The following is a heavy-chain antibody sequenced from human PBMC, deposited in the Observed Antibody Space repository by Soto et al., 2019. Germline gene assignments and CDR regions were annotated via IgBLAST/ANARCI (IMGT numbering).Heavy chain of an antibody. CDR1: GFTFISYS. V-gene: IGHV3-21*01. CDR3: ARARQPAPFDY. CDR2: ISSSSSYI. J-gene: IGHJ4*02. Sequence: WGSLRLSCAASGFTFISYSINFFRHSAGKGLEWVSSISSSSSYIYYADSVKGRFTISRDNAKNSLYLQMNSLRAEDTAVYYCARARQPAPFDYWGQGTLVTVSS.